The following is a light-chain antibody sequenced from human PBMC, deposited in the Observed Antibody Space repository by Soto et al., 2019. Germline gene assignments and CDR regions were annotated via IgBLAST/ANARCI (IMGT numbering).Light chain of an antibody. J-gene: IGKJ1*01. V-gene: IGKV1-5*01. Sequence: DIQMTQSPSTLSASVGDRVTITCRASQSISSWLAWYQQKPGKAPKLLIHEASRLESGVPSRFSGSESGTEFTLTISGLHAEDFATYYCQQSYNTPRTFGLGTKVDIK. CDR2: EAS. CDR3: QQSYNTPRT. CDR1: QSISSW.